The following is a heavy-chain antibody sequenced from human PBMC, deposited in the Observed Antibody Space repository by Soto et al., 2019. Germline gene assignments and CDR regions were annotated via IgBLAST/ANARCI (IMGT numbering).Heavy chain of an antibody. J-gene: IGHJ6*02. CDR2: IIPIFGTA. Sequence: GASVKVSCKASGGTFSSYAISWVRQAPGQGLEWMGGIIPIFGTANYAQKFQGRVTITADESTSTDYLELSSLRSEDTAVYSCASVGAARLYYYGMDVWGQGNTVTVS. V-gene: IGHV1-69*13. CDR3: ASVGAARLYYYGMDV. CDR1: GGTFSSYA. D-gene: IGHD6-6*01.